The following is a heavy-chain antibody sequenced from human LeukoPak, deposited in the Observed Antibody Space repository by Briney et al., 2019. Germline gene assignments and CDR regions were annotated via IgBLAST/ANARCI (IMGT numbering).Heavy chain of an antibody. CDR3: AKDSVFDY. J-gene: IGHJ4*02. Sequence: GGSLRLSCAASGITFSSCAMSWVGQAPGKGLEWVSAISGSGGSTYYADPVKGRFTISRDNSKNTLYLQMNSLRAEDTAVYYCAKDSVFDYWGQGTLVTVSS. CDR2: ISGSGGST. CDR1: GITFSSCA. V-gene: IGHV3-23*01.